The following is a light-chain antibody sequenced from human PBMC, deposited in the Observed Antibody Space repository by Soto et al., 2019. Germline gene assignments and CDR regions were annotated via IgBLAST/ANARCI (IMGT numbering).Light chain of an antibody. CDR2: EVN. J-gene: IGLJ3*02. Sequence: QSALTQPASVSGSPGKSITISCTGTSSDVGGYNFVSWYQQHPGKAPRLMIFEVNNRPSGVSDRFSGSKSGNTASLTISGLQAEDEADYYCSSYTFSSTLVVFGGGTKLTVL. CDR3: SSYTFSSTLVV. CDR1: SSDVGGYNF. V-gene: IGLV2-14*01.